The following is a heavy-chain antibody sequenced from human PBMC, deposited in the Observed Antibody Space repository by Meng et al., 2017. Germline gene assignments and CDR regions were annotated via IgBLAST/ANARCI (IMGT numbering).Heavy chain of an antibody. CDR3: ARDPRITGTTLPDY. D-gene: IGHD1-7*01. CDR1: GYTFTSYG. V-gene: IGHV1-18*01. J-gene: IGHJ4*02. Sequence: QGPLVASGVAVKEPGASVKGSCKASGYTFTSYGSSWVLQALGQGLEWMGWISAYNGNTNYAQKLQGRVTMTTDTSTSTAYMELRSLRSDDTAVYYCARDPRITGTTLPDYWGQGTLVTVSS. CDR2: ISAYNGNT.